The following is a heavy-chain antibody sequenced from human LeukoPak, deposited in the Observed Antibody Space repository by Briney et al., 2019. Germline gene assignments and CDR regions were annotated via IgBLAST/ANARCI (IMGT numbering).Heavy chain of an antibody. CDR2: IYYSGST. D-gene: IGHD6-13*01. V-gene: IGHV4-39*01. CDR1: GGSISSSSYY. CDR3: AGLGPAAAGDFDY. J-gene: IGHJ4*02. Sequence: SETLSLTCTVSGGSISSSSYYWGWIRQPPGKGLEWIGSIYYSGSTYYNPSLRSRVTISVDTSKNQFSLKLSSVTAADTAVYYCAGLGPAAAGDFDYWGQGTLVTVSS.